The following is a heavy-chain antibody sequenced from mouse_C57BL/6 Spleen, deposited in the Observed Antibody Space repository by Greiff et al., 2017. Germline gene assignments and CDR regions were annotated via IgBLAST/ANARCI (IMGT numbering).Heavy chain of an antibody. Sequence: VQLKQSGPELVKPGASVKISCKASGYSFTGYYMNWVKQSPEKSLEWIGEINPSTGGTTYNQKFKAKATLSVDKSSSTAYMQLKSLTSEDSAVYYCARGMAWFAYWGTGTLVTVSA. CDR2: INPSTGGT. CDR1: GYSFTGYY. J-gene: IGHJ3*01. CDR3: ARGMAWFAY. V-gene: IGHV1-42*01. D-gene: IGHD2-3*01.